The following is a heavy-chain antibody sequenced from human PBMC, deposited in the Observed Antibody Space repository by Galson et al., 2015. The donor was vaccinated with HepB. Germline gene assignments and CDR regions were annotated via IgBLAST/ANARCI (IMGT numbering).Heavy chain of an antibody. CDR2: SRNKAQNYIT. CDR1: GFIFSDHY. Sequence: SLRLSCAASGFIFSDHYMDWVRQAPGKGLEWVGRSRNKAQNYITEYAASEKGRFTISRDDSKNSLFLQMNSLKTEDTALYYCARWTSGRCDYWGQGTLVTVSS. J-gene: IGHJ4*02. D-gene: IGHD2-15*01. V-gene: IGHV3-72*01. CDR3: ARWTSGRCDY.